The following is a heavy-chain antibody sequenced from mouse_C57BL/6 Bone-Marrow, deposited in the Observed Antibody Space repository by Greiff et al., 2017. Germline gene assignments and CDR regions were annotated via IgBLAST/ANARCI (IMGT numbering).Heavy chain of an antibody. CDR1: GYTFTSYW. CDR2: INPSNGGT. Sequence: VQLQQPGTELVKPGASVKLSCKASGYTFTSYWMHWVKQRPGQGLEWIGNINPSNGGTNYNEKFKSKATLTVDKSSSTAYMQLSSLTSEDSAVYYCAREGIYYSNYYAMDYWGQGTSVTVSS. D-gene: IGHD2-5*01. CDR3: AREGIYYSNYYAMDY. V-gene: IGHV1-53*01. J-gene: IGHJ4*01.